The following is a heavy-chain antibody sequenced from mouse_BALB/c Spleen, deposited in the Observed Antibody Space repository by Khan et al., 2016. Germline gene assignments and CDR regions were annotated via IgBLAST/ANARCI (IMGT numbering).Heavy chain of an antibody. J-gene: IGHJ2*01. CDR1: GYTFSSYW. CDR3: ARTDRRGYFDY. Sequence: QVQLQQSGAELMKPGASVKISCKATGYTFSSYWIEWVKQRPGHGLEWIGEILPGSGSTNYNEKFRGKATFTADTSSNTAYMQLSSQTSEDSAVHYCARTDRRGYFDYWGQGTTLTVSS. V-gene: IGHV1-9*01. CDR2: ILPGSGST.